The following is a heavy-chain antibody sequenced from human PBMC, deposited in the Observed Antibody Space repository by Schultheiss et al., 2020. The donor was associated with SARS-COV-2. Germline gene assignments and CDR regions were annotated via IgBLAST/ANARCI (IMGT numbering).Heavy chain of an antibody. CDR1: GFTFGDYA. D-gene: IGHD3-10*01. V-gene: IGHV3-49*03. Sequence: GGSLRLSCITSGFTFGDYAMSWFRQAPGKGLEWVGFIRSIAYGATTEYAASVKGRFTISRDDSKSIAFLHMNSLKTEDTAVYYCARERAYRYGSGSAIFDSWGQGTLVTVSS. J-gene: IGHJ4*02. CDR3: ARERAYRYGSGSAIFDS. CDR2: IRSIAYGATT.